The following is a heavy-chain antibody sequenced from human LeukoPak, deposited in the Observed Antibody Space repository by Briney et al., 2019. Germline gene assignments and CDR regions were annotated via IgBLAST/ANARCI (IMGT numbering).Heavy chain of an antibody. CDR1: GYIFTDYY. CDR2: INPNSGGT. V-gene: IGHV1-2*06. D-gene: IGHD2-2*01. J-gene: IGHJ4*02. CDR3: ARLADCSSSSCRSFDY. Sequence: ASVKVSCKASGYIFTDYYMHWVRQAPGQELGWMGRINPNSGGTNYAQKFQGRVTMTRDTSISTAYMELSRLRSDDTAVYYCARLADCSSSSCRSFDYWGQGTLVTVSS.